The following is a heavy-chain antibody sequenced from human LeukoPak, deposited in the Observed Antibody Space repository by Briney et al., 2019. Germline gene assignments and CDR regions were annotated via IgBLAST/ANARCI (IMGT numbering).Heavy chain of an antibody. CDR3: TTWFLEWLPHDAFDI. D-gene: IGHD3-3*01. CDR2: IKSKTDGGTT. Sequence: GGSLRPSCAASGFTFSNAWMSWVRQAPGKGLEWVGRIKSKTDGGTTDYAAPVKGRFTISRDDSKNTLYLQMNSLKTEDTAVYYCTTWFLEWLPHDAFDIWGQGTMVTVSS. J-gene: IGHJ3*02. V-gene: IGHV3-15*01. CDR1: GFTFSNAW.